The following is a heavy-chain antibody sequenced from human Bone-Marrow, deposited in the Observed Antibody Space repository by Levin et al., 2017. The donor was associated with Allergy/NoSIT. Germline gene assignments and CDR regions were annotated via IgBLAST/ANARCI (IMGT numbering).Heavy chain of an antibody. V-gene: IGHV5-51*01. CDR2: VYPRDSNT. Sequence: NTGGSLRLSCQGSGNTFSTEWIAWVRQMPGKGLEMMGVVYPRDSNTRYSPSFQGQVTFSADKSISTVYLQWTSLKASDTAIYYCARQTSGYDALDVWGQGTMVAVSS. D-gene: IGHD5-18*01. J-gene: IGHJ3*01. CDR1: GNTFSTEW. CDR3: ARQTSGYDALDV.